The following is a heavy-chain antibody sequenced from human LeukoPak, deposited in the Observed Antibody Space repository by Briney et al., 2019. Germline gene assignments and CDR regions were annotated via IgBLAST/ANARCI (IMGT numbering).Heavy chain of an antibody. CDR2: ISGSGGST. CDR3: ARDGGYSYGYVGY. Sequence: GGSLRLSCAASGFTFSSYAMSWVRQAPGNGLEWVSAISGSGGSTYYADSVKGRFTISRDNSKNTLYLQMNSLRAEDTAVYSCARDGGYSYGYVGYWGQGTLVTVSS. V-gene: IGHV3-23*01. D-gene: IGHD5-18*01. J-gene: IGHJ4*02. CDR1: GFTFSSYA.